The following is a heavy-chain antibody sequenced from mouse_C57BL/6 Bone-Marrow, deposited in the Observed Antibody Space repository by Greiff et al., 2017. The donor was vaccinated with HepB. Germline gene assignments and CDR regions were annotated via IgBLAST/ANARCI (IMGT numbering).Heavy chain of an antibody. D-gene: IGHD1-1*01. J-gene: IGHJ2*01. V-gene: IGHV1-81*01. Sequence: QVQLKQSGAELARPGASVKLSCKASGYTFTSYGISWVKQRTGQGLEWIGEIYPRSGNTYYNEKFKGKATLTADKSSSTAYMELRSLTSEDSAVYFCAREGEDISTTVVVFDYWGQGTTLTVSS. CDR3: AREGEDISTTVVVFDY. CDR1: GYTFTSYG. CDR2: IYPRSGNT.